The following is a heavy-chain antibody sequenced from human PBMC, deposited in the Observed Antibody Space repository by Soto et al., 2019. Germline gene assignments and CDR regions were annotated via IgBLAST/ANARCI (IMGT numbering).Heavy chain of an antibody. CDR3: ARDGVGYSRGWRYYYYYGMDV. V-gene: IGHV1-18*04. J-gene: IGHJ6*02. D-gene: IGHD6-19*01. CDR1: GYTFTSYG. Sequence: QVKLVQSGAEVKKPGASVKVSCKASGYTFTSYGISWVRQAPGQGLEWMGWISAYNGNTNYAQKLQGRVTMTTDTSTSTDYMELRSLRSDDTAVYYCARDGVGYSRGWRYYYYYGMDVWGQGTTVTVSS. CDR2: ISAYNGNT.